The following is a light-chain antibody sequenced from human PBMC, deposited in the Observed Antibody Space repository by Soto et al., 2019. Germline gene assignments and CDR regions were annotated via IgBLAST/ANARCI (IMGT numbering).Light chain of an antibody. V-gene: IGKV1-9*01. CDR2: AAS. J-gene: IGKJ1*01. Sequence: ILFTQSPSSLSASVGERATISCRASHGISSYLAWYQQKPGKAPKLLIYAASTMQTGIPSRFSGSGSGTDFTLTISSLQPEDFAAYYCQQRNNLPPTFGQGTKVDIK. CDR3: QQRNNLPPT. CDR1: HGISSY.